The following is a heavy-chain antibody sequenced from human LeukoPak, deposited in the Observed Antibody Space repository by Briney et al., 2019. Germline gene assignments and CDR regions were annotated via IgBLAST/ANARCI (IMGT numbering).Heavy chain of an antibody. J-gene: IGHJ5*02. CDR2: IYHSGST. D-gene: IGHD2-2*01. CDR1: GGSISSGGYS. CDR3: ARGVVPAAANWFDP. Sequence: SETLSLTCAVSGGSISSGGYSWSWIRQPPGKGLEWIGYIYHSGSTYYNPSLKSRVTISVDRSKNQFSLKLSSVTAADTAVYYYARGVVPAAANWFDPWGQGTLVTVSS. V-gene: IGHV4-30-2*01.